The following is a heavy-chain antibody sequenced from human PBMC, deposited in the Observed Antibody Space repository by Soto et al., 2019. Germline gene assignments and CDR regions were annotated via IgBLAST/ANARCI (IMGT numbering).Heavy chain of an antibody. V-gene: IGHV3-21*01. J-gene: IGHJ2*01. CDR3: ARDLSGGTWYFDL. D-gene: IGHD2-15*01. CDR1: GFTFSSYS. Sequence: GGSLRLSCAASGFTFSSYSMNWVRQAPGKGLEWVSSISSSSSYIYYADSVKGRFTISRDNAKNSLYLQMNSLRAEDTAVYYCARDLSGGTWYFDLWGRGTLVTVSS. CDR2: ISSSSSYI.